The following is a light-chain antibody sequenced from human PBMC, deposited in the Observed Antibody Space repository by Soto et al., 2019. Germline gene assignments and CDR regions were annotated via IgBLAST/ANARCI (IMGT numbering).Light chain of an antibody. V-gene: IGKV3-15*01. CDR3: QQYNNWPPLT. CDR1: QSIGSD. J-gene: IGKJ5*01. CDR2: DAS. Sequence: EIVMRTCPVGMSWCPGEVDTLSCVASQSIGSDLAWYQQRPGQAPRLLIYDASTRATDIPARFSGTGSGTDFTLTISSLQSEDFAVYYCQQYNNWPPLTSGQGTRLEIK.